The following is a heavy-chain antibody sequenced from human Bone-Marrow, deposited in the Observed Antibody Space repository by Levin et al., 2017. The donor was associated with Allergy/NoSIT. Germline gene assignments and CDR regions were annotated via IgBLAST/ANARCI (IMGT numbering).Heavy chain of an antibody. CDR1: GYTFTSYG. CDR3: ARVPQFPGYSSSAGFDY. J-gene: IGHJ4*02. CDR2: ISAYNGNT. D-gene: IGHD6-6*01. Sequence: GESLKISCKASGYTFTSYGISWVRQAPGQGLEWMGWISAYNGNTNYAQKLQGRVTMTTDTSTSTAYMELRSLRSDDTAVYYCARVPQFPGYSSSAGFDYWGQGTLVTVSS. V-gene: IGHV1-18*01.